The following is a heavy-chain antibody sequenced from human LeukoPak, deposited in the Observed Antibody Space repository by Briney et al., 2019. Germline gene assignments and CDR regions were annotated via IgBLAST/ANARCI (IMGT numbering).Heavy chain of an antibody. Sequence: PSETLSLTCTVSGGSISSHYWSWIRQPPGKGLERMGYIFYSGSTKYNPSLKSRVTISVDKSKNQFSLKLSSATAADTAVYYCARGTAVVTFNYWGQGALVTVSS. CDR1: GGSISSHY. CDR2: IFYSGST. J-gene: IGHJ4*02. V-gene: IGHV4-59*11. CDR3: ARGTAVVTFNY. D-gene: IGHD5-18*01.